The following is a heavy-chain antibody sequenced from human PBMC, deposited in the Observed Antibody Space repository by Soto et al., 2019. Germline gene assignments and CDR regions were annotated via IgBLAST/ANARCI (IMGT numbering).Heavy chain of an antibody. CDR2: IIPRVGTT. Sequence: QVQLVQSGAEVKKPGSSVKVSCKASGGTLRRYAISWVRQAPGRGLEWMGGIIPRVGTTSYAQTEKFQGRLTINANVQMIRAYMVLSGPLAESMAVQSRAVFVRSDKGTEIFFNAVHIRGQATT. V-gene: IGHV1-69*01. CDR3: AVFVRSDKGTEIFFNAVHI. J-gene: IGHJ6*01. D-gene: IGHD3-3*01. CDR1: GGTLRRYA.